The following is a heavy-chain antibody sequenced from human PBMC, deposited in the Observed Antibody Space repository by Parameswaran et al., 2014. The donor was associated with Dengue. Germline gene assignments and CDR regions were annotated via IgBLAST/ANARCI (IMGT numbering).Heavy chain of an antibody. J-gene: IGHJ4*02. Sequence: RWIRQPPGKGLEWIGYIYYSGSTYYNPSLKSRGTISLDRSKNQFSLELTSVTAADTAVYYCAHAMPGTAYQFDHWGQGTLVTVSS. CDR3: AHAMPGTAYQFDH. CDR2: IYYSGST. V-gene: IGHV4-31*02. D-gene: IGHD1-7*01.